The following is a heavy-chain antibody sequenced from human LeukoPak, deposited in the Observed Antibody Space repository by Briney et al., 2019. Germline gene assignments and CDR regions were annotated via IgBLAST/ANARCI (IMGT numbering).Heavy chain of an antibody. D-gene: IGHD1-26*01. Sequence: GGSLRLSCAASGFTFSNAWMSWVRQAPGKGLEWVSAISGSGGSTYYADSVKGRFTISRDNSKNTLYLQMNSLRAEDTAVYYCASLGSPGVRWGQGTLVTVSS. CDR3: ASLGSPGVR. J-gene: IGHJ4*02. CDR1: GFTFSNAW. CDR2: ISGSGGST. V-gene: IGHV3-23*01.